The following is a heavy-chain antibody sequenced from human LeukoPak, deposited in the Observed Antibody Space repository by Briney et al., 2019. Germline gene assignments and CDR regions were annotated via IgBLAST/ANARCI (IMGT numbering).Heavy chain of an antibody. D-gene: IGHD5-24*01. CDR1: GFTFNIYW. J-gene: IGHJ4*02. Sequence: PGGSLRLSCATSGFTFNIYWMQWVRQVPGKGLVWVSRIDSNGGGATYADSVKGRFTISRDNSKNTLYLQMNSLRAEDTAVYYCARGDGSFDYWGQGILVTVSS. CDR3: ARGDGSFDY. CDR2: IDSNGGGA. V-gene: IGHV3-74*03.